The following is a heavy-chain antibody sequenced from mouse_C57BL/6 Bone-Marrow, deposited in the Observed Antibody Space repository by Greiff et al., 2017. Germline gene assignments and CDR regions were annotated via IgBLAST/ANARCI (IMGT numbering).Heavy chain of an antibody. CDR1: GFTFSSYA. V-gene: IGHV5-4*01. CDR3: ARDWVYYYGSSGDYFDY. Sequence: EVKLVESGGGLVKPGGSLKLSCAASGFTFSSYAMSWVRQTPEKRLEWVATISDGGSYTYYPDNVKGRFTISRDNAKNNLYLQMSHLKSEDTAMYYCARDWVYYYGSSGDYFDYWGQGTTLTVSS. J-gene: IGHJ2*01. CDR2: ISDGGSYT. D-gene: IGHD1-1*01.